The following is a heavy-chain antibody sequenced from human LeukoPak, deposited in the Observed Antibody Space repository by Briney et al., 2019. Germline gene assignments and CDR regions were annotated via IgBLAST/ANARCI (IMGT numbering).Heavy chain of an antibody. J-gene: IGHJ3*02. CDR3: AREGLGSGLKRNDAFDI. CDR2: ISSSSSTI. D-gene: IGHD1-26*01. Sequence: GGSLRLSCAASGFTFSSFSMIWVRQAPGKGLEWVSYISSSSSTIYYADSVKGRFTISRDNSKNTLYLQMNSLRAEDTAVYYCAREGLGSGLKRNDAFDIWGQGTMVTVSS. CDR1: GFTFSSFS. V-gene: IGHV3-48*01.